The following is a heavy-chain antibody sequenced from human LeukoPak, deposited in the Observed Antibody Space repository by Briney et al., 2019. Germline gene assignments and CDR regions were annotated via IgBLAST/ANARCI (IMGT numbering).Heavy chain of an antibody. D-gene: IGHD3-22*01. Sequence: PSETLSLTCTVSGYSISSGYYWGWIRQPPGKGLEWIGSIYHSGSTYYNPSLKSRVTISVDTSKNQFSPKLSSVTAADTAVYYCARGVYYDSSGYSNWFDPWGQGTLVTVSS. J-gene: IGHJ5*02. CDR1: GYSISSGYY. CDR3: ARGVYYDSSGYSNWFDP. CDR2: IYHSGST. V-gene: IGHV4-38-2*02.